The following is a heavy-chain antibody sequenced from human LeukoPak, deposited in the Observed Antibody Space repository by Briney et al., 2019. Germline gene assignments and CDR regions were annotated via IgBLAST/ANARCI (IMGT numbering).Heavy chain of an antibody. V-gene: IGHV3-9*01. CDR2: ITWNSRNI. CDR1: GFTFGDYA. D-gene: IGHD3-10*01. J-gene: IGHJ6*02. Sequence: PGGSLRLSCAASGFTFGDYAMHWVRQAPGKGLEWVSGITWNSRNIGYADSVKGRFTISRDNAKNFLYLQMNGLKAEDTALYYCAKRSGGRSAATNSDYYYAMDVWGQGTTVTVS. CDR3: AKRSGGRSAATNSDYYYAMDV.